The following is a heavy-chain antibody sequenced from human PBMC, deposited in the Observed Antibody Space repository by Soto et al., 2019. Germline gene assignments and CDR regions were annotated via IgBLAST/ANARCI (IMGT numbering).Heavy chain of an antibody. J-gene: IGHJ4*02. CDR3: AKNGQYTAMAWDDY. Sequence: EVQLLESGGGLVQPGGSLRLSCAASGFTFSSYAMSWVRQAPGKGLEWVSVISGGGGATYYADSVKGRFTISRDNSKTTLYLQMNSLRAEDTAVYYCAKNGQYTAMAWDDYWGQGTLVTVSS. V-gene: IGHV3-23*01. CDR1: GFTFSSYA. CDR2: ISGGGGAT. D-gene: IGHD5-18*01.